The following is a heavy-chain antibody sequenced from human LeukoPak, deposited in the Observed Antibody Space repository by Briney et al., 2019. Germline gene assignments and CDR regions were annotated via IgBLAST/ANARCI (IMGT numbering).Heavy chain of an antibody. CDR3: ARDGESF. CDR2: TYYSGST. Sequence: SSETLSLTCAVSGGSISSSSYYWGWIRQPPGKGLEWIGSTYYSGSTYYNPSLKSRVTISVDTSKNQFSLKLSSVTAADTAVYYCARDGESFWGQGTLVTVSS. D-gene: IGHD7-27*01. CDR1: GGSISSSSYY. J-gene: IGHJ4*02. V-gene: IGHV4-39*07.